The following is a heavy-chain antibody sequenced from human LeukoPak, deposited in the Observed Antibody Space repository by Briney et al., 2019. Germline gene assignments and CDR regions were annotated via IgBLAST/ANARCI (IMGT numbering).Heavy chain of an antibody. CDR1: GLTFSTYG. CDR2: ISYDGSNK. Sequence: GGSLRLSCAASGLTFSTYGVHWVRQAPGKGLEWVAVISYDGSNKYYADSVKGRFTISRDNSKNTLYLQMNSLRAEDTAVYYCARGAGEGVRYFDWLLSLWGQGTLVTVSS. CDR3: ARGAGEGVRYFDWLLSL. J-gene: IGHJ4*02. D-gene: IGHD3-9*01. V-gene: IGHV3-30*03.